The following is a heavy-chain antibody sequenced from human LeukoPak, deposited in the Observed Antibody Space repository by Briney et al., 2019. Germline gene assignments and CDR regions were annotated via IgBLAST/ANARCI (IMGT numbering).Heavy chain of an antibody. CDR2: INSDGSWT. CDR1: GNYW. V-gene: IGHV3-74*01. CDR3: VSFYETY. D-gene: IGHD2/OR15-2a*01. Sequence: GGSQRLSCAASGNYWMHWVRQAPGKGLVWVSHINSDGSWTSYADSVKGRFTISKDNAKNTVYLQMNSLRAEDTAVHYCVSFYETYWGRGTLVTVSS. J-gene: IGHJ4*02.